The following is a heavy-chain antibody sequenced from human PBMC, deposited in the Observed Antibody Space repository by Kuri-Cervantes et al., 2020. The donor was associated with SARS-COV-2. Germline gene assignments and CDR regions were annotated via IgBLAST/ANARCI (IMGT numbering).Heavy chain of an antibody. Sequence: EYLMTSCASSACIFCSYSRNWVRQAPGKGLEWVSSISSSSFYIYYADSVKGRFTISRDNAKNSLYLQMNSLRAEDTAVYYCARAGVKDIVATITSYYYYYGMDVWGQGTTVTVSS. CDR2: ISSSSFYI. J-gene: IGHJ6*02. V-gene: IGHV3-21*01. D-gene: IGHD5-12*01. CDR3: ARAGVKDIVATITSYYYYYGMDV. CDR1: ACIFCSYS.